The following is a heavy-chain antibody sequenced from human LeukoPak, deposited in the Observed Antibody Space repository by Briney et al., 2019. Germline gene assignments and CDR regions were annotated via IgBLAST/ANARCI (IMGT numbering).Heavy chain of an antibody. J-gene: IGHJ5*02. D-gene: IGHD3-10*01. Sequence: PSETLSLTCTVSGGSISSGNYYWNWIRQPAGKGLEWIGRIYISGSTSYNPSLMSRVTISIDTSKNQFSLKLSSVTAADTAVYYCARGRTYGSGSFDPWGQGTLVTVSS. V-gene: IGHV4-61*02. CDR1: GGSISSGNYY. CDR2: IYISGST. CDR3: ARGRTYGSGSFDP.